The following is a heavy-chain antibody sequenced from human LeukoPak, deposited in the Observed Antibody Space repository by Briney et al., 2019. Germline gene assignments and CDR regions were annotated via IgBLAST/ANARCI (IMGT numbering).Heavy chain of an antibody. CDR1: GFTVSSNY. Sequence: GGSLRLSCAASGFTVSSNYMSWVRQAPGKGLEWVSAISAGGGSTYYADSVKGRFTISRDNSRSTLYLQMNSLRAEDTAVYYCAKDIVVVPAAMGDYWGQGTLVTVSS. CDR3: AKDIVVVPAAMGDY. D-gene: IGHD2-2*01. J-gene: IGHJ4*02. CDR2: ISAGGGST. V-gene: IGHV3-23*01.